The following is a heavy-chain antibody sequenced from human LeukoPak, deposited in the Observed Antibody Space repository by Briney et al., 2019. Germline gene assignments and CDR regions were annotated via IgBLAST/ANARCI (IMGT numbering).Heavy chain of an antibody. D-gene: IGHD4-23*01. CDR2: INSDGSGT. CDR1: GFTFNNYW. Sequence: PGGSLRLSCAASGFTFNNYWMHWVRHVPGKGLVWVSRINSDGSGTTYADSVKGRFTISRDNAKNTLYLQMNSLRAEDTAVYYCASLVGGNYGGKKDDYWGQGTLVTVSS. J-gene: IGHJ4*02. CDR3: ASLVGGNYGGKKDDY. V-gene: IGHV3-74*01.